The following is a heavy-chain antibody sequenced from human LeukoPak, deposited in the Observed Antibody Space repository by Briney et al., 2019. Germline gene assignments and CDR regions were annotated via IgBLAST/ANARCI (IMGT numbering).Heavy chain of an antibody. CDR3: AREEVFGGPDYAGNGFDY. V-gene: IGHV3-48*01. D-gene: IGHD4-23*01. J-gene: IGHJ4*02. Sequence: PGGSLRLSCAVSGFTFSSYSMNWVRQAPGKGLEWVSYISSSSSTIYYADSVKARFTISRDNAQNSLYLQMNSLRAEDTAVYYCAREEVFGGPDYAGNGFDYWGQGTLVTVSS. CDR2: ISSSSSTI. CDR1: GFTFSSYS.